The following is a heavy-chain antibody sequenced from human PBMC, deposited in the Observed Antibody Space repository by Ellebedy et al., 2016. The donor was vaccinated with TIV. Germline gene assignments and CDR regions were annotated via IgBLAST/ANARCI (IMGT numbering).Heavy chain of an antibody. CDR1: GFTFSSYW. Sequence: GGSLRLSXAASGFTFSSYWMHWVRQAPGKGLVWVSRINSDGSSTSYADSVKGRFTISRDNAKNTLYLQMNSLRAEDTAVYYCARDKDIVVVPAHLNFDYWGQGTLVTVSS. CDR2: INSDGSST. J-gene: IGHJ4*02. D-gene: IGHD2-2*01. CDR3: ARDKDIVVVPAHLNFDY. V-gene: IGHV3-74*01.